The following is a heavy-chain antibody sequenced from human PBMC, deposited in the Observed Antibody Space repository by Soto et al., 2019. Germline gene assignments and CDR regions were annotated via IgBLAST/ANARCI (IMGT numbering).Heavy chain of an antibody. CDR2: ISYDGSNK. V-gene: IGHV3-30-3*01. J-gene: IGHJ4*02. Sequence: QVQLVESGGGVVQPGRSLRLSCAASGFTFSSYAMHWVRQAPGKGLEWVAVISYDGSNKYYADSVKGRFTISRDNSKNTLYLQMNGLRAEDTAVYYCARGDDGIGFDYWGQGTLVTVSS. D-gene: IGHD1-26*01. CDR1: GFTFSSYA. CDR3: ARGDDGIGFDY.